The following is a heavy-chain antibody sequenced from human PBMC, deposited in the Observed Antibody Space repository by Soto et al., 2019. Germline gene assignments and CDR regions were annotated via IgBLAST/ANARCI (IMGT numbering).Heavy chain of an antibody. CDR1: GFTFSSYG. Sequence: GGSLRLSCAASGFTFSSYGMHWVRQAPGKGLEWVAVIWYDGSNKYYADSVKGRFTISRDNSKNTLYLQMNSLRAEDTAVYYCAKGYCSGGSCPFQHWGQGTLVTVSS. CDR2: IWYDGSNK. CDR3: AKGYCSGGSCPFQH. V-gene: IGHV3-30*02. D-gene: IGHD2-15*01. J-gene: IGHJ1*01.